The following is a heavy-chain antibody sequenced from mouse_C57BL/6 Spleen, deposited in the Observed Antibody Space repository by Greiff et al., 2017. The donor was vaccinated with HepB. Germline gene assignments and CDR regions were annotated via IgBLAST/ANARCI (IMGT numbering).Heavy chain of an antibody. CDR3: AIEDYDYEEGYYAMDY. J-gene: IGHJ4*01. D-gene: IGHD2-4*01. V-gene: IGHV1-74*01. CDR1: GYTFTSYW. Sequence: QVQLKQPGAELVKPGASVKVSCKASGYTFTSYWMHWVKQRPGQGLEWIGRIHPSDSDTNYNQKFKGKATLTVDKSSSTAYMQLSSLTSEDSAVYYCAIEDYDYEEGYYAMDYWGQGTSVTVSS. CDR2: IHPSDSDT.